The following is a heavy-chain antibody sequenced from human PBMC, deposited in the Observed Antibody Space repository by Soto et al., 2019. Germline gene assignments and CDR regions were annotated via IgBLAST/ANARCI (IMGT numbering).Heavy chain of an antibody. Sequence: ASVKVSCKTSGYTFVDYFIHWVRQAPGQGLEWMGIISLRHHSTSYAQKFQDRLSVTRDPSSTTIYMELSSLRSEDTAVYYCARELYSWGAECPYYMAYWGQGTPVTVSS. CDR2: ISLRHHST. V-gene: IGHV1-46*01. J-gene: IGHJ4*02. CDR3: ARELYSWGAECPYYMAY. D-gene: IGHD2-8*01. CDR1: GYTFVDYF.